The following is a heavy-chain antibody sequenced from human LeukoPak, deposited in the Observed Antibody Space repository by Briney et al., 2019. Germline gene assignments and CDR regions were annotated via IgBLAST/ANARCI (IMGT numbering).Heavy chain of an antibody. J-gene: IGHJ4*02. V-gene: IGHV4-61*02. D-gene: IGHD3-3*01. CDR2: IYTSGST. CDR1: GGSISSGSYY. Sequence: ASETLSLTCTVSGGSISSGSYYWSWIRQPAGKGLEWIGRIYTSGSTNYNPSLKSRVTISVDTSKNQFSLKLSSVTAADTAVYYCARVPWSGYYNYFDYWGQGTLVTVSS. CDR3: ARVPWSGYYNYFDY.